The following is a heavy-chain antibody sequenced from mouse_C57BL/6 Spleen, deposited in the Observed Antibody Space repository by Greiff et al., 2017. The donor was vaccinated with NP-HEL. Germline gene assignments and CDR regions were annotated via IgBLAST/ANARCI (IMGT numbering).Heavy chain of an antibody. Sequence: VQLQQSGPELVKPGASVKIPCKASGYTFTDYNMDWVKQSHGKSLEWIGDINPNNGGTIYNQKFKGKATLTVDKSSSTAYMELRSLTSEDTAVYYCATRAWGNYDYFDYWGQGTTLTVSS. J-gene: IGHJ2*01. CDR3: ATRAWGNYDYFDY. D-gene: IGHD2-1*01. CDR2: INPNNGGT. V-gene: IGHV1-18*01. CDR1: GYTFTDYN.